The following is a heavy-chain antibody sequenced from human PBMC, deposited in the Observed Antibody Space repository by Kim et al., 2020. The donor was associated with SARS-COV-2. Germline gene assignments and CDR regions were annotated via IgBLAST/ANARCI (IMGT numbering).Heavy chain of an antibody. J-gene: IGHJ5*02. D-gene: IGHD3-10*01. CDR3: ARGAPTHGEFLGGGAGYWFDP. CDR2: IYYSGRT. V-gene: IGHV4-31*03. Sequence: SETLSLTCTVSGGSISSGGYYWSWIRQHPGKGLEWIGYIYYSGRTYYNPSLKSRVTISVDTSKNQFSLKLSSVTAADTAVYYCARGAPTHGEFLGGGAGYWFDPWGQGTLVTVSS. CDR1: GGSISSGGYY.